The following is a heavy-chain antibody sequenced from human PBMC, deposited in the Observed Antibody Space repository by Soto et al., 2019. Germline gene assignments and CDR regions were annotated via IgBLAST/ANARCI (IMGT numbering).Heavy chain of an antibody. CDR3: AGLLVADHYLNGVYQVCYSFYL. J-gene: IGHJ3*01. CDR1: GYTLSNYD. D-gene: IGHD2-8*01. Sequence: QVQLVQSGAEVKKPGASVRVSCRASGYTLSNYDINWVRQATGQGLEWMGWMNPNSGNTGYARNFESRVLMTGHTSTNTAYMEVSSPRSVDTAVYYCAGLLVADHYLNGVYQVCYSFYLWGQGTMVIVSS. V-gene: IGHV1-8*01. CDR2: MNPNSGNT.